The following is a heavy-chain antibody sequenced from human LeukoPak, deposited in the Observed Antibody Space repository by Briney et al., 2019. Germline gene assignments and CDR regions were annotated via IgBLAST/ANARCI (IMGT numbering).Heavy chain of an antibody. D-gene: IGHD3-16*02. J-gene: IGHJ3*02. CDR2: IKQDGSEK. V-gene: IGHV3-7*01. CDR1: GFTFSSYW. CDR3: ARDRNDYVWGSYRLVGAFDI. Sequence: GGSLRLSCAASGFTFSSYWMSWVRQAPGKGLEWVANIKQDGSEKYYVDSVKGRFTISRDNAKNSPYLQMNSLRAEDTAVYYCARDRNDYVWGSYRLVGAFDIWGQGTMVTVSS.